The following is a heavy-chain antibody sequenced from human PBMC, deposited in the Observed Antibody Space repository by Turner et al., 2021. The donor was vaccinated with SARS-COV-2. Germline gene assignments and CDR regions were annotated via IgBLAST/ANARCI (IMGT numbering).Heavy chain of an antibody. Sequence: QVQLQQWGAGLLKPSETLSLTCAVYGGSFSGYYWSWNRQPPGKGLEWIGEINHSGSTNYNPSLKSRVTISVDTSKNQFSLKLSSVTAADTAVYYCARGPYAVTGPFDYWGQGTLVTVSS. CDR3: ARGPYAVTGPFDY. V-gene: IGHV4-34*01. J-gene: IGHJ4*02. CDR1: GGSFSGYY. CDR2: INHSGST. D-gene: IGHD2-21*02.